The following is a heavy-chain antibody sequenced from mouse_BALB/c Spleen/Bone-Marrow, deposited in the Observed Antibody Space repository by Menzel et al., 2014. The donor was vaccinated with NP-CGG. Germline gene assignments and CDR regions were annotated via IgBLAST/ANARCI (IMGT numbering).Heavy chain of an antibody. Sequence: QVQLKDSGAELAKPGASVKMSCKASGYTFTSYWMHWVKQRPGQGLEWIGYIYPSTGYTEHNQKFKDKAIMTADKSSSTAYMQLSSLTSEDSAVYYCARDDYAYWGQGTLATVSA. D-gene: IGHD2-4*01. V-gene: IGHV1-7*01. CDR1: GYTFTSYW. CDR2: IYPSTGYT. J-gene: IGHJ3*01. CDR3: ARDDYAY.